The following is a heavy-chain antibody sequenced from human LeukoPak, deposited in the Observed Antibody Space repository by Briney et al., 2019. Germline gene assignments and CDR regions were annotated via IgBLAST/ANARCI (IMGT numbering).Heavy chain of an antibody. CDR1: GFTFSSYG. D-gene: IGHD4-11*01. CDR2: IRYDGSNK. Sequence: TGGSLRLSCAASGFTFSSYGMHWVRQAPGKGLEWVAFIRYDGSNKYYADSVKGRFTISRDNSKNTLYLQMNSLRAEDTAVYYCAKEAYSNYVVDYWGQGTLVTVSS. CDR3: AKEAYSNYVVDY. J-gene: IGHJ4*02. V-gene: IGHV3-30*02.